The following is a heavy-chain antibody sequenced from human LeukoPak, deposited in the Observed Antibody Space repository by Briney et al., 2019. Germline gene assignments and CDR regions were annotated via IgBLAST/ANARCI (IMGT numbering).Heavy chain of an antibody. CDR3: ARDRLPHYTAWIDY. V-gene: IGHV1-2*02. D-gene: IGHD5-18*01. J-gene: IGHJ4*02. CDR2: INPNSGST. Sequence: ASVKVSCKASGYTFTGYYLHWVRQAPGQGLEWMGWINPNSGSTNSAPKFQGRVTMTSDTSISTAYMELSSLRSDDTAVYYCARDRLPHYTAWIDYWGQGTLVTVSS. CDR1: GYTFTGYY.